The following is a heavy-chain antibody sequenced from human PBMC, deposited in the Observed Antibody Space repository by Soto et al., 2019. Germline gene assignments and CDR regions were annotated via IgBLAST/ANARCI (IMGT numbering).Heavy chain of an antibody. D-gene: IGHD3-3*01. V-gene: IGHV1-18*01. CDR1: GYAFSIYG. CDR2: ISAYNGNT. CDR3: ARDKSENDFWSGYYQPYYYYGMDV. Sequence: SVNVSCKAAGYAFSIYGISWGRQAPGQGLEWMGWISAYNGNTNYAQKLQGRVTMTTDTSTSTAYMELRSLRSDDTAVYYCARDKSENDFWSGYYQPYYYYGMDVWGQGTTVTVS. J-gene: IGHJ6*02.